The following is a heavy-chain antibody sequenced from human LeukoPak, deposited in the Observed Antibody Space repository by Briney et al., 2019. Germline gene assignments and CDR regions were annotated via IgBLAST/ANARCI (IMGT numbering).Heavy chain of an antibody. CDR2: IYYSGST. V-gene: IGHV4-39*01. D-gene: IGHD3-3*01. CDR3: AYDFWSGYPNWFDP. Sequence: SETLSLTCTASGGSISSSSHYWGWIRQPPGKGLEWIGSIYYSGSTYYNPSLKSRVTISVDTSKNQFSLKLSSVTAADTAVYYCAYDFWSGYPNWFDPWGQGTLVTVSS. CDR1: GGSISSSSHY. J-gene: IGHJ5*02.